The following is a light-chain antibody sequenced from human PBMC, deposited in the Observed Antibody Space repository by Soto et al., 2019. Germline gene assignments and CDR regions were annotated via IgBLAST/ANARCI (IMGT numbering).Light chain of an antibody. V-gene: IGKV2D-29*02. CDR1: QSLLHSDGKTY. CDR3: MQSIQLPLS. Sequence: DIVMTQTPLSLSVTPGQPASISCKSSQSLLHSDGKTYLYWYLQKPGQSPQLLIYAVSNRFSGEPDRFRGSGLGTDFTLKISRVEAEYVGVYYGMQSIQLPLSFGGGTMVEIK. J-gene: IGKJ4*01. CDR2: AVS.